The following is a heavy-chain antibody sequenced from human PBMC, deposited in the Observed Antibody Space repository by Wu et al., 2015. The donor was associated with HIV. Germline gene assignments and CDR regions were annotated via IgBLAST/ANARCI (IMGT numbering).Heavy chain of an antibody. CDR3: ARDSTSVAFDI. CDR2: ISDSGST. V-gene: IGHV4-59*01. J-gene: IGHJ3*02. D-gene: IGHD2-2*01. Sequence: QVQLQESGPGLVKPSETLSLTCTVSGGSISSYFWSWIRQPPGKGLEWIGYISDSGSTNYNPSLKSRLTISVDTSKNQFFLKLSSVTAADTAVYYCARDSTSVAFDIWGQGTMVTVSS. CDR1: GGSISSYF.